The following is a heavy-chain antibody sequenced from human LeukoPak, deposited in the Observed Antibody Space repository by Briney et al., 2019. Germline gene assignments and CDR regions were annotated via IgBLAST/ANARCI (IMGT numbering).Heavy chain of an antibody. CDR3: ARDSIGSRYFDY. D-gene: IGHD2/OR15-2a*01. V-gene: IGHV3-53*01. J-gene: IGHJ4*02. CDR1: GFTVSSNY. CDR2: IHSGVST. Sequence: GGSLRLSCAASGFTVSSNYMSWVRQAPGKGLEWVSFIHSGVSTYYADSVKGRFTISRDNAKNSLYLQMNSLRAEDTAFYYCARDSIGSRYFDYWGQGTLVTVSS.